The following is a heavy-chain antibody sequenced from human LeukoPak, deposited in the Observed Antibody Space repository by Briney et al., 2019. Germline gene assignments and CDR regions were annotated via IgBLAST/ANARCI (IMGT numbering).Heavy chain of an antibody. D-gene: IGHD5-12*01. V-gene: IGHV3-23*01. CDR3: AKSTFEVATTVDY. Sequence: PGGSLRLSCAASGFTFSSYAMSWVRQAPGKGLEWVSSISGSGGSRYYADSLKGRFTISRDNSKNTLYLQMNSLRAEDTAVYYCAKSTFEVATTVDYWGQGTLVTVSS. J-gene: IGHJ4*02. CDR1: GFTFSSYA. CDR2: ISGSGGSR.